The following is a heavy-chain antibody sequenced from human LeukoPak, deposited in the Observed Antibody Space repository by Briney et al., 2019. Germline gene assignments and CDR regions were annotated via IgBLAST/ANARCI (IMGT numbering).Heavy chain of an antibody. J-gene: IGHJ5*02. CDR1: GGTFSSYA. CDR2: IIPILGIA. CDR3: ARAGSGSSILP. V-gene: IGHV1-69*04. Sequence: GASVKVSCKASGGTFSSYAISRVRQAPGQGLEWMGRIIPILGIANYAQKFQGRVTITADESTSTAYMELSSLRSEDTAVYYCARAGSGSSILPWGQGTLVTVSS. D-gene: IGHD3-10*01.